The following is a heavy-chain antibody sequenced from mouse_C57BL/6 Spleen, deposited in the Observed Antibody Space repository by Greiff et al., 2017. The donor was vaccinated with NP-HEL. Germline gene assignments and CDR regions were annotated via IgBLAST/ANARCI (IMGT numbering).Heavy chain of an antibody. D-gene: IGHD4-1*01. V-gene: IGHV5-9*01. Sequence: EVQGVESGGGLVKPGGSLKLSCAASGFTFSSYTMSWVRQTPEKRLEWVATISGGGGNTYYPDSVKGRFTISRDNAKNTLYLQMSSLRSEDTALYYCARRLTGTRGEAMDYWGQGTSVTVSS. CDR2: ISGGGGNT. J-gene: IGHJ4*01. CDR3: ARRLTGTRGEAMDY. CDR1: GFTFSSYT.